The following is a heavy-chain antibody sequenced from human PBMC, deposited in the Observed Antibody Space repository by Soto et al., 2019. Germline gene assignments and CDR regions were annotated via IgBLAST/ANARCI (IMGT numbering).Heavy chain of an antibody. D-gene: IGHD2-8*02. V-gene: IGHV3-13*01. CDR3: VRGVLGPGDYYYGMDV. J-gene: IGHJ6*02. Sequence: GGSLRLSCTASGFTFNNYDMHWVRQATGKGLEWLSGIGAAGDTYYPGAVNGRFTISRDNARNSLYLQINSLSAADTAVYYCVRGVLGPGDYYYGMDVWGQGTTVTVSS. CDR2: IGAAGDT. CDR1: GFTFNNYD.